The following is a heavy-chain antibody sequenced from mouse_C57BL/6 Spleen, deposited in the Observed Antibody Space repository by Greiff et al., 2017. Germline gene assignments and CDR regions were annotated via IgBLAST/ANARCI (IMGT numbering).Heavy chain of an antibody. CDR1: GFSLTSYA. Sequence: VQLVESGPGLVAPSQSLSITCTVSGFSLTSYAISWVRQPPGKGLEWLGVIWTGGGTNYNSALKSRLSISKDTSKSQVSLKMNSLQTDDTARYYCARNYPYYYGSSPSYCDYGGQGTTLTVSS. J-gene: IGHJ2*01. D-gene: IGHD1-1*01. CDR3: ARNYPYYYGSSPSYCDY. CDR2: IWTGGGT. V-gene: IGHV2-9-1*01.